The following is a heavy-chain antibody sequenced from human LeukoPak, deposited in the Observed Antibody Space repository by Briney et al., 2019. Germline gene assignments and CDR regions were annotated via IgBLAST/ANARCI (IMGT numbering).Heavy chain of an antibody. CDR1: GYTFTGYF. V-gene: IGHV1-2*06. CDR2: INPNSGGT. D-gene: IGHD3-10*01. CDR3: ARATYGSEFDP. Sequence: GASVKVSCKAAGYTFTGYFMHWVRQAPGQGPEWMGRINPNSGGTNYAQKFQGRVTMTRDTSISTAYMELSSLTSDDTAVYYCARATYGSEFDPWGQGTLVTVSS. J-gene: IGHJ5*02.